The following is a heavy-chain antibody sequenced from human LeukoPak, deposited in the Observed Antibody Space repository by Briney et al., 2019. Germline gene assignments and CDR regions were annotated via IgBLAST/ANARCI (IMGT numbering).Heavy chain of an antibody. Sequence: ASVKVSCKTAGYTFSSYGITWVRQAPGQGLEWVGWIRGDNGDTNYAQKLQGRVTMTTDTSTSTAYMELRSLGSDETAVYYCARVGLLTGYYYFDYWGQGTLVTVSS. CDR1: GYTFSSYG. J-gene: IGHJ4*02. CDR3: ARVGLLTGYYYFDY. D-gene: IGHD3-9*01. CDR2: IRGDNGDT. V-gene: IGHV1-18*01.